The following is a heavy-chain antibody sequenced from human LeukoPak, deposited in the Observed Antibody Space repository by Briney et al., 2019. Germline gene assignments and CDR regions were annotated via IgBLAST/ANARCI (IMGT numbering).Heavy chain of an antibody. Sequence: SETLSLTCSVSGGSISSRAYRWGWIRQPPGKGLEWIGNIFYSGSTYYSPSLKSRFTISLDTSGNQFSLKLSSLTAADTAVYYCARPGWPPAFDIWGQGTMVTVSS. CDR2: IFYSGST. V-gene: IGHV4-39*07. D-gene: IGHD5-24*01. J-gene: IGHJ3*02. CDR3: ARPGWPPAFDI. CDR1: GGSISSRAYR.